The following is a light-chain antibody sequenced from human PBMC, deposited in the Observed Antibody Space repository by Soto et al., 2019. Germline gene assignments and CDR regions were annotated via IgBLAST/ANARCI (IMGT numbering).Light chain of an antibody. CDR1: QSISSW. CDR3: QQYNSFPYT. CDR2: KAS. Sequence: DIQMTQSPSTLSASVGDRVTIPCRASQSISSWLAWYQQKPGKAPKLLMYKASTLESGVPSRFSGSGSGTEFTLTIRSLQPDDFATYYCQQYNSFPYTFGQGTRREMK. J-gene: IGKJ2*01. V-gene: IGKV1-5*03.